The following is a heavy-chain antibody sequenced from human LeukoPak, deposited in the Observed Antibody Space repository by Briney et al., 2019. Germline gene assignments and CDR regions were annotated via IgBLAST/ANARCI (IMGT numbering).Heavy chain of an antibody. D-gene: IGHD4-17*01. Sequence: GGSLRLSCAASGFTFSSYGMHWVRQAPGKGLEWVAVISYDGSYKYYADSVKGRFTISRDNSKNTLYLQLNSLRAEDTAVYYCAKVGDYGDYALDYWGQGTLVTVSS. CDR1: GFTFSSYG. CDR3: AKVGDYGDYALDY. J-gene: IGHJ4*02. V-gene: IGHV3-30*18. CDR2: ISYDGSYK.